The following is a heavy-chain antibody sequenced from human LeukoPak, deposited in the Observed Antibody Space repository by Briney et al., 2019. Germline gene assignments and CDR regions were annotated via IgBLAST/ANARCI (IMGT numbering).Heavy chain of an antibody. D-gene: IGHD3-3*01. CDR3: AKDGYPHDFWSGYYAY. CDR2: ISGSGGST. CDR1: GFPFSCPA. Sequence: SLRLSSAAPGFPFSCPAMSWVRQAPGNGLASVSAISGSGGSTYYADSVKGRFTISRDNSKNTLYLQMNSLRAEDTAVYYCAKDGYPHDFWSGYYAYWGQGTLVTVSS. J-gene: IGHJ4*02. V-gene: IGHV3-23*01.